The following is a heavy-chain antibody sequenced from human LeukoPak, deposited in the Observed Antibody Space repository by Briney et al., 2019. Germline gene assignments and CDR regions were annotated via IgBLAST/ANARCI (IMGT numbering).Heavy chain of an antibody. CDR3: AARWTAAIVRHFDY. CDR1: GFTFSSYA. Sequence: SGGSLRLSCAASGFTFSSYAMSWVRQAPGKGLEWVSAISGSGGSTYYADSVKGRFTISRDNSKNTLYLQMNSLRAEDTAVYYCAARWTAAIVRHFDYWGQGTLVTVSS. V-gene: IGHV3-23*01. CDR2: ISGSGGST. D-gene: IGHD3-16*02. J-gene: IGHJ4*02.